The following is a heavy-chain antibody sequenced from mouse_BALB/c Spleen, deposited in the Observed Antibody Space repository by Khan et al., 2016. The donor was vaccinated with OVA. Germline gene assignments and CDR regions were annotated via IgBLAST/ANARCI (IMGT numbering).Heavy chain of an antibody. Sequence: VQLKQSGTVLARPGASVKMSCKASGYSFTCYLIHWVKQRPGQGLEWIGDIYPGNSDTTYNQKFKDKAKLTAGTSANTAYMELSSLTNEDSAVYYCARGGYSSFAYWGQGTLVTVSA. CDR3: ARGGYSSFAY. V-gene: IGHV1-5*01. CDR1: GYSFTCYL. J-gene: IGHJ3*01. D-gene: IGHD1-3*01. CDR2: IYPGNSDT.